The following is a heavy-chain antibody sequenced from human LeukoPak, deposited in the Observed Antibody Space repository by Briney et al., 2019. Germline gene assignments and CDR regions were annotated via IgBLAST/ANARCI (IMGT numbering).Heavy chain of an antibody. Sequence: PGGSLRLSCAASGFTFSSYSMNWVRQAPGKGLEWVSSISSSSSYIYYADSVKGRFTISRDNAKNSLYLQMNSLRAEDTAVYYCARDNGEAYYYYYYMDVWGKGTTVTVSS. CDR1: GFTFSSYS. CDR3: ARDNGEAYYYYYYMDV. J-gene: IGHJ6*03. V-gene: IGHV3-21*01. D-gene: IGHD2-8*01. CDR2: ISSSSSYI.